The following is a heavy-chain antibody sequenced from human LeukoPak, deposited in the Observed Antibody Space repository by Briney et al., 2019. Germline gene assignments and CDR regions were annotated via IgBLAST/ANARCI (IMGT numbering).Heavy chain of an antibody. V-gene: IGHV4-39*01. Sequence: SETLSLTCSVSGGSVSSSSYYWGWIRQPPGKGLEWIRSIYYSGGTYYNPSLKSRVIISVDTSKNQFSLKVSSVTAADTAVYYCARHSGSYYQPLDYWGQGTLVTVSS. CDR1: GGSVSSSSYY. CDR3: ARHSGSYYQPLDY. J-gene: IGHJ4*02. CDR2: IYYSGGT. D-gene: IGHD1-26*01.